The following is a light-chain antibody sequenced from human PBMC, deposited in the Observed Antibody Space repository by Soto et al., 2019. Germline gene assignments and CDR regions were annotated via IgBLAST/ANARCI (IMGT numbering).Light chain of an antibody. Sequence: DIQMTQSPSSLSASVGDRVTITCRARQGISNYLAWYQQKPGKVPKLLIYAASTLQSGVPSRFSGSGSGTDFTLTISSLQPEDVATYYCQKYNSALTFGPGTKVDIK. V-gene: IGKV1-27*01. CDR1: QGISNY. CDR2: AAS. J-gene: IGKJ3*01. CDR3: QKYNSALT.